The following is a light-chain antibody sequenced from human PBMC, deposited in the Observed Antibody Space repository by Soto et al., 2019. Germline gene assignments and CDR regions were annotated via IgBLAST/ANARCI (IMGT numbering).Light chain of an antibody. J-gene: IGKJ4*01. CDR1: QSVSSN. Sequence: EIVMTQSPATLSVSPGERATLSCRASQSVSSNLAWYQQKPGQAPRLLIYGASNRATGIPDRFSGSGSGTEFTLTISSLQSEDFAVYYCQQYNNWPPLTFGGGTKVDIK. V-gene: IGKV3D-15*01. CDR3: QQYNNWPPLT. CDR2: GAS.